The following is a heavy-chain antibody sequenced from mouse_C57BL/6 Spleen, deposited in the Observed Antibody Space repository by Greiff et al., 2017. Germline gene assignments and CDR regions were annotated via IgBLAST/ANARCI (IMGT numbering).Heavy chain of an antibody. CDR2: ISSGGSYT. J-gene: IGHJ3*01. CDR1: GFTFSSYG. V-gene: IGHV5-6*01. CDR3: ARNYGNYDLAWFAY. Sequence: EVQLVESGGDLVKPGGSLKLSCAASGFTFSSYGMSWVRQTPDKRLEWVATISSGGSYTYYPDSVKGRFTISRDNAKNTLYLQMSSLKSEDTAMYYCARNYGNYDLAWFAYWGQGTLVTVSA. D-gene: IGHD2-1*01.